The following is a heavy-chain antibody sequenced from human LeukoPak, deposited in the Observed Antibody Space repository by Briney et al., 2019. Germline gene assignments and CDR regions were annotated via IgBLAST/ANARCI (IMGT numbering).Heavy chain of an antibody. CDR3: ARSLYSRYYYYGMDV. V-gene: IGHV4-4*02. CDR2: IYHSGST. D-gene: IGHD4-11*01. CDR1: GGSISSSNW. J-gene: IGHJ6*02. Sequence: SETLSLTCAVSGGSISSSNWWSWVRQPPGKGLEWIGEIYHSGSTNYDPSLKSRVTISVDKSKNQLSLKLSSVTAADTAVYYCARSLYSRYYYYGMDVWGQGTTVTVSS.